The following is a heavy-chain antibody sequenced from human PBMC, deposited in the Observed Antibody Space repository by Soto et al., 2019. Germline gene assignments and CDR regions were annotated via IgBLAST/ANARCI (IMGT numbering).Heavy chain of an antibody. Sequence: QVQLVESGGGVVQPGRSLRLSCAASGFTFSSYGMHWVRQAPGKGLEWVAVISYDGSNKYYADSVKGRFTISRDNSKNTLYLQMNSLRAEDTAVYYCANYGCSSTRCYGPIDYWGQGTLVTVSS. CDR1: GFTFSSYG. V-gene: IGHV3-30*18. CDR3: ANYGCSSTRCYGPIDY. J-gene: IGHJ4*02. CDR2: ISYDGSNK. D-gene: IGHD2-2*01.